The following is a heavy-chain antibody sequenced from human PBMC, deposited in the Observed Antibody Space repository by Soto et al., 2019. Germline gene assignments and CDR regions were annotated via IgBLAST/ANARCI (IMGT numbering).Heavy chain of an antibody. V-gene: IGHV5-51*01. Sequence: PGESLKISCNGSGYNFTTFWIGLVLQMPGKGLEWMWIIYPGDSETKYSPDFEGQVTISADRSTNTAYLQWRSLRASDTAMYYCARLGFPGAIYFDSWGLGTLVTVSS. CDR3: ARLGFPGAIYFDS. J-gene: IGHJ4*02. CDR2: IYPGDSET. CDR1: GYNFTTFW.